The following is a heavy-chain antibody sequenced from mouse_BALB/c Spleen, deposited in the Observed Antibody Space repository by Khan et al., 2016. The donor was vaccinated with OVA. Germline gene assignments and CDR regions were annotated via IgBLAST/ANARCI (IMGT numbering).Heavy chain of an antibody. CDR2: ISSGRSTI. Sequence: EVELVESGGGLVQPGGSRKLSCAASGFTFSSFGMHWVRQAPEKGLEWVAYISSGRSTIYYADTVKGRFTISRDNPKNTLFLQMTSLRSEDTAMYYCARRKIFDGYYGCAMDYWGQGTSVTVSS. V-gene: IGHV5-17*02. CDR3: ARRKIFDGYYGCAMDY. J-gene: IGHJ4*01. D-gene: IGHD2-3*01. CDR1: GFTFSSFG.